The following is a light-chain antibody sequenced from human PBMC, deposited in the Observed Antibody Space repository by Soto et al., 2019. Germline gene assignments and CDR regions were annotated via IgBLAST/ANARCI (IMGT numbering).Light chain of an antibody. V-gene: IGKV1-33*01. J-gene: IGKJ5*01. Sequence: DIQMTQSPSSLSASIGDRVTITCQASQNITNNLSWYQQKPGKAPNLLIYHASKLAKGVTSRFSGSGSGTDFSFIITSLQREDLATYYCQQYYGLPPLTCGQGTRLEI. CDR1: QNITNN. CDR3: QQYYGLPPLT. CDR2: HAS.